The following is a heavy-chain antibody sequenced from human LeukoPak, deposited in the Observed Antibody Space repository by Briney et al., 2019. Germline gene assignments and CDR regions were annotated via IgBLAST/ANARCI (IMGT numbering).Heavy chain of an antibody. Sequence: SETLSLTCAVSGGSISSSNWWSWVRQPPGKGLEWIGEIYHSGSTNYNPSLKSRVTISVDKSKNQFSLKLSSVTAADTAVYYCARDPYDSSGYAFDYWGQGTLVTVSS. CDR3: ARDPYDSSGYAFDY. V-gene: IGHV4-4*02. J-gene: IGHJ4*02. D-gene: IGHD3-22*01. CDR1: GGSISSSNW. CDR2: IYHSGST.